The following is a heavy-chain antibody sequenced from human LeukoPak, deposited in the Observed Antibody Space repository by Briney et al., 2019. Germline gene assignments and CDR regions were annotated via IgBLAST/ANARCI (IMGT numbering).Heavy chain of an antibody. CDR2: ISGNDDTI. V-gene: IGHV3-48*04. CDR1: GFTFSSYG. J-gene: IGHJ4*02. CDR3: GRTAADMLRGYFDY. Sequence: TGGSLRLSCAASGFTFSSYGMNWVRQAPGKGLEWISHISGNDDTIFYADSVKGRFFISRDNAKKSLFLQMNFLRAEDTAIYYCGRTAADMLRGYFDYLGQGTLVTVSS. D-gene: IGHD3-10*01.